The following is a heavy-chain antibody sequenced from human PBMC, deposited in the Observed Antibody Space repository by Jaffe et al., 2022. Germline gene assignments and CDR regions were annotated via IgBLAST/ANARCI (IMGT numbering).Heavy chain of an antibody. CDR3: ARGSGGAFDV. CDR1: QFTFSGYW. CDR2: ITSDGSTA. Sequence: EVQLVESGGGLVQPGGSLRLSCAASQFTFSGYWMYWVRQVPGKGLVWVSRITSDGSTATYADSVKGRFTISRDNAKNTLYLQMNSLRAEDTAVYYCARGSGGAFDVWGRGTMVTVSS. V-gene: IGHV3-74*01. J-gene: IGHJ3*01.